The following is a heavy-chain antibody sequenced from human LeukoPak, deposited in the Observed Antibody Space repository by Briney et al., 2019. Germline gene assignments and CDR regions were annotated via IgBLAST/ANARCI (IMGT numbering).Heavy chain of an antibody. CDR3: AKALPSRGGYDYYFDY. CDR1: GFTFSSYG. CDR2: ISNTGSTT. V-gene: IGHV3-23*01. J-gene: IGHJ4*02. D-gene: IGHD5-12*01. Sequence: GGSLRLSCEASGFTFSSYGMTWVRQAPGKGLEWVSTISNTGSTTYYADSVKGRFTISRDNSNSTLVVQMNSLKPEDTAVYYCAKALPSRGGYDYYFDYWGQGTLVTVSS.